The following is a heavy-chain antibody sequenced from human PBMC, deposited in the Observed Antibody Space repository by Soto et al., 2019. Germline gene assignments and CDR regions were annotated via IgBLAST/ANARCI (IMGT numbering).Heavy chain of an antibody. CDR2: TNHSGST. J-gene: IGHJ6*02. V-gene: IGHV4-34*01. Sequence: QVQLQQWGAGLLKPSETLSLTCAVYGGSFSGYYWSWIRQPPGKGLEWIGETNHSGSTNYNPSLKSRVTISVDTSKNQFSLKLSSVTAADTAVYYCARHRLRFLEWLSGAGYYYYGMDVWGQGTTVTVSS. CDR1: GGSFSGYY. CDR3: ARHRLRFLEWLSGAGYYYYGMDV. D-gene: IGHD3-3*01.